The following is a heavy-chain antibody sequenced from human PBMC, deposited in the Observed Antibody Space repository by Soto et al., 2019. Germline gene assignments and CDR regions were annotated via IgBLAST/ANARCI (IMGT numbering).Heavy chain of an antibody. J-gene: IGHJ4*02. CDR3: ARGPSGEYDY. CDR1: GGSFSGYY. Sequence: QVQLQQWGAGLLKPSETLSLTCAVYGGSFSGYYWSWIRQPPGKGLERIGEINHSGRTNYNPSLKGRVTISVDTSKNQFSLKLSSVTAADTAVYYCARGPSGEYDYWGQGTLVTVSS. D-gene: IGHD1-1*01. V-gene: IGHV4-34*01. CDR2: INHSGRT.